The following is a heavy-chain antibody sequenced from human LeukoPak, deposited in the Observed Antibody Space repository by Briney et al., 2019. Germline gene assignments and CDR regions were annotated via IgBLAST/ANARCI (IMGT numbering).Heavy chain of an antibody. Sequence: SETLSLTCTVSGGSISSSSYYWGWIRQPPGKGLEWIGSIYYSGTPYYNPSLKSRVTISIDTSKNQFPLKLSSVTAADTAVYYCARQSYYYDSSGYYYFFENWGQGTLVTLSS. CDR2: IYYSGTP. CDR1: GGSISSSSYY. D-gene: IGHD3-22*01. V-gene: IGHV4-39*01. CDR3: ARQSYYYDSSGYYYFFEN. J-gene: IGHJ4*02.